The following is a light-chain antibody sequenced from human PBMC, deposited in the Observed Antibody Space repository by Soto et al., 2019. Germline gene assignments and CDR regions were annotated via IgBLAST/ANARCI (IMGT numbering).Light chain of an antibody. CDR3: QQYGSSPRT. J-gene: IGKJ1*01. CDR2: GAS. Sequence: EIVLTQSPGPLSLSPGERATHSCRASERLSSVYLAWYQQRPGQPPRLLIYGASNRATGIPDRFTGSGSGTDFTLTITTLEPEDFAVYYCQQYGSSPRTFGLGTKVDIK. CDR1: ERLSSVY. V-gene: IGKV3-20*01.